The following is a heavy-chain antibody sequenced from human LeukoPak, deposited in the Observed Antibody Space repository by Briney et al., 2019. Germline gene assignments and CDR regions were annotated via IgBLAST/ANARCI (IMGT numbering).Heavy chain of an antibody. Sequence: ASVKVSCKASGYTFTSYYMHWVRQAPGQGLEWMGIINPSGGSTSYAQKFQGRVTMTRDTPTSTVYMELGSLRSEDTAVYYCARGLNGIAAARRDAFDIWGQGTMVTVSS. V-gene: IGHV1-46*01. CDR2: INPSGGST. J-gene: IGHJ3*02. CDR3: ARGLNGIAAARRDAFDI. D-gene: IGHD6-13*01. CDR1: GYTFTSYY.